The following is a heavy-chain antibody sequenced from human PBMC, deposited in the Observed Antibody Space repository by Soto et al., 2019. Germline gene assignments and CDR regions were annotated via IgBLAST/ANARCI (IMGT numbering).Heavy chain of an antibody. CDR3: ARSVVAAPFDY. Sequence: PSETLSLTCTVSGGSISIYYWSWIRHPPGKGLEWIGYIYYSGSTNYNPSLKSRVTISVDTSKNQFSLKLSSVTAADTAVYYCARSVVAAPFDYWGQGTLVTVSS. CDR1: GGSISIYY. V-gene: IGHV4-59*01. D-gene: IGHD2-15*01. J-gene: IGHJ4*02. CDR2: IYYSGST.